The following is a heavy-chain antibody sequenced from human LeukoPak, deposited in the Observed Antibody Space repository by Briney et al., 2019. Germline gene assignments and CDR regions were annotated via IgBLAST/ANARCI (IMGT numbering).Heavy chain of an antibody. J-gene: IGHJ4*02. Sequence: PGGSLRLSCAASGFTFSSYAMTWVRQAPGKRLEWVSAISGSGGSTYYADSVKGRFTISRDNSKNTLYLQMNSLRAEDTAVYYCAKGDYYDSSGYPFDYWGQGTLVTVSS. CDR3: AKGDYYDSSGYPFDY. D-gene: IGHD3-22*01. CDR2: ISGSGGST. CDR1: GFTFSSYA. V-gene: IGHV3-23*01.